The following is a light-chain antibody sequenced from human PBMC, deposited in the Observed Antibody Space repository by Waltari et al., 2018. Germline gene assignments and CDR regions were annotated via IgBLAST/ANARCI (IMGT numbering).Light chain of an antibody. CDR2: WAS. Sequence: DLVMTQSPDSLAVSLGGRATINCKSSRSVLFTSNSKNYLAWYQQKPGQPPKLLIYWASTRASGVPDRFSGSGSGTDFTLTISSLQAEDVAVYYCQHYYTPSYTFGQGTKLEIK. CDR1: RSVLFTSNSKNY. J-gene: IGKJ2*01. V-gene: IGKV4-1*01. CDR3: QHYYTPSYT.